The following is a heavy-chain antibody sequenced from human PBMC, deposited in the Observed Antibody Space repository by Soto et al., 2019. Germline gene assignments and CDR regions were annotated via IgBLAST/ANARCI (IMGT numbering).Heavy chain of an antibody. J-gene: IGHJ6*02. CDR2: ISSSSSTI. V-gene: IGHV3-48*02. CDR3: ARYDFWCVYYPYCYYYYGMYF. Sequence: GGSLRLSCAASGFTFSSYSMNWVRQAPGKGLEWVSYISSSSSTIYYADSVKGRFTISRDNAKNSLYLQMNSLRDEDTAVYYCARYDFWCVYYPYCYYYYGMYFWGRRTTVTVSS. D-gene: IGHD3-3*01. CDR1: GFTFSSYS.